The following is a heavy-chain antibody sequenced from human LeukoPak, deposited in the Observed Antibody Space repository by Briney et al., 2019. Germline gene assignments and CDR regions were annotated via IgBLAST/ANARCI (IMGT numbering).Heavy chain of an antibody. V-gene: IGHV4-59*01. CDR1: GGSISSYY. CDR2: IYYSGST. D-gene: IGHD2-2*01. Sequence: PSETLSPTCTVSGGSISSYYWSWIRQPPGKGLEWIGYIYYSGSTNYNPSLKSRVTISVDTSKNQFSLKLSSVTAADTAVYYCARAGYQPLYYFDYWGQGTLVTVSS. CDR3: ARAGYQPLYYFDY. J-gene: IGHJ4*02.